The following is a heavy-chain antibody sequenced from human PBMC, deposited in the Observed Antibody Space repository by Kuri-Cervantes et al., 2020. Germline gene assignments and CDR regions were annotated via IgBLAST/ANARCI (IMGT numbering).Heavy chain of an antibody. CDR1: GGSISSSSYY. J-gene: IGHJ6*02. D-gene: IGHD3-22*01. CDR2: IYYSGST. V-gene: IGHV4-39*07. Sequence: ESLKISCTVSGGSISSSSYYWGWIRQPPGKGLEWIGSIYYSGSTYYNPSLKSRVTISVDTSKNQFSLKLSSVTAADTAVYYCARDRSSGYYNYYYGMDVWGQGTTVTVSS. CDR3: ARDRSSGYYNYYYGMDV.